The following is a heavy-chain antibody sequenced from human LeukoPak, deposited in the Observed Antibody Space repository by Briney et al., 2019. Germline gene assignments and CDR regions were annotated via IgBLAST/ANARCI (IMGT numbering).Heavy chain of an antibody. CDR2: IIPIFGTA. J-gene: IGHJ4*02. D-gene: IGHD5-18*01. CDR3: ARGEDTAMVAAFDY. Sequence: SVKVSCKASGGTFSSYAISWVRQAPGQGLEWMGGIIPIFGTANYAQKFQGRVTVTADESTSTAYMELSSLRSEDTAVYYCARGEDTAMVAAFDYWGQGTLVTVSS. V-gene: IGHV1-69*01. CDR1: GGTFSSYA.